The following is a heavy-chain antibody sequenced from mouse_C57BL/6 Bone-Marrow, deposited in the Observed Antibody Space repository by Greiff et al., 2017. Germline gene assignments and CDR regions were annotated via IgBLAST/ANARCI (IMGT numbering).Heavy chain of an antibody. V-gene: IGHV1-82*01. CDR1: GYAFSSSW. J-gene: IGHJ2*01. CDR3: AAILITTVVGDFDY. D-gene: IGHD1-1*01. CDR2: IDPGDGDT. Sequence: LVEPGASVKISCKASGYAFSSSWMNWVKQRPGKGLEWIGRIDPGDGDTNYNGKFKGKATLTADKSSSTAYMQLSSLTSEDSAVYFCAAILITTVVGDFDYWGQGTTLTVSS.